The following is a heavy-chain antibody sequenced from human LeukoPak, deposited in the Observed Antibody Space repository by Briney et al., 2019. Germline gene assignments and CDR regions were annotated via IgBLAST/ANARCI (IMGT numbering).Heavy chain of an antibody. CDR2: INPSGGST. CDR1: GYTFTSYY. CDR3: ARDPAIYYYDSSGNYFDY. Sequence: ASVKVSCKASGYTFTSYYMHWVRQAPGQGLEWMGIINPSGGSTSYAQKLQGRVTMTTDTSTSTAYMELRSLRSDDTAVYYCARDPAIYYYDSSGNYFDYWGQGTLVTVSS. D-gene: IGHD3-22*01. V-gene: IGHV1-46*01. J-gene: IGHJ4*02.